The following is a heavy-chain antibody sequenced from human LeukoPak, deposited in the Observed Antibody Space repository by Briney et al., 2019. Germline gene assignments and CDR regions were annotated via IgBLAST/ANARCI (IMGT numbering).Heavy chain of an antibody. Sequence: SVKVSCKASGGTFSSHAISWVRQAPGQGLEWMGGIIPIFGTANYAQKFQGRVTITADESTSTAYMELSSLRSEDTAVYYCAVGGNLEYSYFDYWGQGTLVTVSS. J-gene: IGHJ4*02. CDR3: AVGGNLEYSYFDY. CDR2: IIPIFGTA. V-gene: IGHV1-69*01. CDR1: GGTFSSHA. D-gene: IGHD1-26*01.